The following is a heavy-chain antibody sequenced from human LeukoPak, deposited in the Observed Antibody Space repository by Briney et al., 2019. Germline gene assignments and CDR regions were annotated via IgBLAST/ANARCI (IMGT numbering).Heavy chain of an antibody. J-gene: IGHJ4*02. D-gene: IGHD3-10*01. CDR3: AKSFWWFGEFSPFDY. Sequence: PGGSLRLSCAASSFTFSSYAMSWVRQAPGKGLEWVSAISGSGGSTFYADSVKGRFTISRDNSKNTLYLQMNSLRAEDTAVYYCAKSFWWFGEFSPFDYWGQGTLVTVSS. V-gene: IGHV3-23*01. CDR2: ISGSGGST. CDR1: SFTFSSYA.